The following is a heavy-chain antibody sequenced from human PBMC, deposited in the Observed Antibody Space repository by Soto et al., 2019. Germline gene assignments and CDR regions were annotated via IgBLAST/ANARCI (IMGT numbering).Heavy chain of an antibody. J-gene: IGHJ4*02. Sequence: SETLSLTCSVSGSYITSGDYHWTWIRQAPGKGLEWIGYISHSETTYYSPALKNRIIISSDFSMNQFSLRLNSVTAADTAVYFCAGFGVGDRDDKWGQGTLVTV. D-gene: IGHD2-8*01. CDR3: AGFGVGDRDDK. CDR2: ISHSETT. V-gene: IGHV4-30-4*01. CDR1: GSYITSGDYH.